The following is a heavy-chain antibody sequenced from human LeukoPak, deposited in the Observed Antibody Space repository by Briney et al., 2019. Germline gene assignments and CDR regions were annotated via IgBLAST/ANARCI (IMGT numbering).Heavy chain of an antibody. CDR1: GGSIRNYY. D-gene: IGHD2-21*01. V-gene: IGHV4-59*01. Sequence: WVTLSLTCTVSGGSIRNYYWNWIRQPPGKGLEWIGYTSDSGNTDYKPSLKSRVTISVDTPKNQFSLKLTSATAADTAVYYCARWHSHGRYFDYWGQGALVTVSS. CDR2: TSDSGNT. CDR3: ARWHSHGRYFDY. J-gene: IGHJ4*02.